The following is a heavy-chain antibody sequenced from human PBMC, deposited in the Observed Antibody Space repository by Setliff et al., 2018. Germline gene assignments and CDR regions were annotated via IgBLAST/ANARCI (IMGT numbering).Heavy chain of an antibody. CDR3: ARQLCSSGYCYATTFDY. J-gene: IGHJ4*02. CDR1: GYSISSGYY. D-gene: IGHD3-22*01. CDR2: IYRSGST. Sequence: SETLSLTCAVSGYSISSGYYWGWVRQAPGKGLEWIASIYRSGSTYYNPSLKSRVTISVDTSKNQFPLKLSSVTASDTAVYYCARQLCSSGYCYATTFDYWGQGTLVTVS. V-gene: IGHV4-38-2*01.